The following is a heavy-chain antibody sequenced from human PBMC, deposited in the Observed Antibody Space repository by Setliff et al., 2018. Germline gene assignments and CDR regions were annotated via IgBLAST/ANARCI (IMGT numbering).Heavy chain of an antibody. Sequence: SETLSLTCVVSGDSISSGNWWSWVRQPPEKGLEWIGEINHSGNTNYNPSLKSRVTISVDKSTNQLSLKLNSVTAADTAVYYCVRTDYSDGRYSMDVWGKGTTVTVSS. D-gene: IGHD6-19*01. V-gene: IGHV4-4*02. CDR3: VRTDYSDGRYSMDV. CDR1: GDSISSGNW. CDR2: INHSGNT. J-gene: IGHJ6*03.